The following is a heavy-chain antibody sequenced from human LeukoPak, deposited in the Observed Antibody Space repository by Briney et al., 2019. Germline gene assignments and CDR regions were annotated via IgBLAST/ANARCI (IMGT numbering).Heavy chain of an antibody. CDR3: ASSSSWYGGQDDY. D-gene: IGHD6-13*01. Sequence: GASEKVSCKASGYTFTGYYMHWVRQAPGQGLEWMGRINPNSGGTNYAQKFQGRVTMTRDTSISTAYMELSRLRSDDTAVYYCASSSSWYGGQDDYWGQGTLVTVSS. J-gene: IGHJ4*02. CDR2: INPNSGGT. V-gene: IGHV1-2*06. CDR1: GYTFTGYY.